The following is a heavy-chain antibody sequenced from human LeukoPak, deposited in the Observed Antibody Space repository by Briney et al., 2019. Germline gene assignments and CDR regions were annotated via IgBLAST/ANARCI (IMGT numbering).Heavy chain of an antibody. CDR3: AREYCIGVNCAGARNFDL. CDR1: GFTFSNYD. J-gene: IGHJ2*01. Sequence: PGGSLRLSCTASGFTFSNYDMHWVRQTSGQGLEWISCIGVLGDTYYSDSVKGRFTISRENAKNSLYLQTNSLGAGDTAVYYCAREYCIGVNCAGARNFDLWGRGTLVTVSS. V-gene: IGHV3-13*01. D-gene: IGHD2-15*01. CDR2: IGVLGDT.